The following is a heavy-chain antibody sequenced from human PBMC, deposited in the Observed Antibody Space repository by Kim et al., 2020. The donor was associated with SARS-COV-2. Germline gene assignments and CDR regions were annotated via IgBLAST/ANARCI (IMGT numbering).Heavy chain of an antibody. J-gene: IGHJ4*02. CDR2: K. CDR3: ARDITRMGLDY. V-gene: IGHV3-33*01. Sequence: KYYADSEKSRFTISRDNTKNTLYLQMNSLRAEDTGVYYCARDITRMGLDYWGQGTLVTVSS. D-gene: IGHD1-20*01.